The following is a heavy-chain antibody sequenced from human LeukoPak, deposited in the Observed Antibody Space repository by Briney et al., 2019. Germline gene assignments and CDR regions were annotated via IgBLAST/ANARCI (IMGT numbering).Heavy chain of an antibody. CDR3: ARVGSWYYFDY. D-gene: IGHD6-19*01. V-gene: IGHV4-59*01. CDR2: IDHSGNT. Sequence: SETLSLTCTVSGGSINSNYWGWIRQPPGEGLEWIAYIDHSGNTNYNPSLKSRVTISRDMSKNQFSLKLTSVTAADTAMYYCARVGSWYYFDYWGQGILVTVSS. J-gene: IGHJ4*02. CDR1: GGSINSNY.